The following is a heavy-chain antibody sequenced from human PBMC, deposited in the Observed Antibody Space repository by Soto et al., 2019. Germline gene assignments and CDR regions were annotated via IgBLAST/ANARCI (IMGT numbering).Heavy chain of an antibody. J-gene: IGHJ4*02. CDR3: FRLFGGYGGGIDD. V-gene: IGHV4-31*03. CDR2: IYHSGST. CDR1: GGSISSGDYY. D-gene: IGHD3-3*01. Sequence: SETLSLTCTVSGGSISSGDYYWSWIRQLPGKGLEWIGYIYHSGSTYYNPSLKSRVSMSVDTSENQFSLKLTSVTAADTAVYYCFRLFGGYGGGIDDWGQGKLVT.